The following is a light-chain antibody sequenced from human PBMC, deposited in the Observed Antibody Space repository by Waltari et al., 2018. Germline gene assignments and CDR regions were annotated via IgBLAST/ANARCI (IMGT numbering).Light chain of an antibody. Sequence: QSALTQPASVSGSPGQSIAISCTGTSSDIGGYNYVFWYQQHPGKAPKLPIYEVSHRPSGVSDRFSGSKSGNTASLTISGLQAEDEADYYCSSYTSSSTLVFGGGTKVTVL. CDR1: SSDIGGYNY. V-gene: IGLV2-14*01. CDR2: EVS. CDR3: SSYTSSSTLV. J-gene: IGLJ2*01.